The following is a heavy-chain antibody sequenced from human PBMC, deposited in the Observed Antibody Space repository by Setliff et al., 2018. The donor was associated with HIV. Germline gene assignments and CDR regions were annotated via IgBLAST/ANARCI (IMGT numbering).Heavy chain of an antibody. Sequence: PSETLSLTCAFYGGSFSGYYWTWIRQPPGRGLEWIGEIIHSGGTNYNRSLKSRVTISVDTSKNQFSLNLSSVTAADTAVYYCASTDNTGYKIDYWGQGALVTVSS. D-gene: IGHD3-10*01. V-gene: IGHV4-34*12. CDR2: IIHSGGT. CDR1: GGSFSGYY. CDR3: ASTDNTGYKIDY. J-gene: IGHJ4*01.